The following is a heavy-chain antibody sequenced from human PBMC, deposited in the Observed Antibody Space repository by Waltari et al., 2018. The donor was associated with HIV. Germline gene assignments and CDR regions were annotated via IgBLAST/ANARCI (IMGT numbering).Heavy chain of an antibody. CDR3: ARERQWLSYYYYGMDV. D-gene: IGHD6-19*01. V-gene: IGHV4-39*07. J-gene: IGHJ6*02. CDR2: IYYSGST. CDR1: GGSISSSSYY. Sequence: QLQLQESGPGLVKPSETLSLTCTVSGGSISSSSYYWGWIRQPPGKGLEWIGSIYYSGSTYYNPSLKSRVTISVDTSKNQFSLKLSSVTAADTAVYYCARERQWLSYYYYGMDVWGQGTTVTVSS.